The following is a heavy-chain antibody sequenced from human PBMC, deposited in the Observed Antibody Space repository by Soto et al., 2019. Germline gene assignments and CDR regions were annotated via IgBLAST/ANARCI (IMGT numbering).Heavy chain of an antibody. CDR2: ITGSGGGT. CDR3: AKRPLTAAGFNY. Sequence: EVQLLESGGGLVQPGGSLRLSCAASGFTFSNYAMTWVRQAPGKGLESVSVITGSGGGTYFVDSVKGRFTISRDNSKNTVYLQMNSLRAEYTTVYYCAKRPLTAAGFNYWGQGTLVTVSS. CDR1: GFTFSNYA. J-gene: IGHJ4*02. V-gene: IGHV3-23*01. D-gene: IGHD6-13*01.